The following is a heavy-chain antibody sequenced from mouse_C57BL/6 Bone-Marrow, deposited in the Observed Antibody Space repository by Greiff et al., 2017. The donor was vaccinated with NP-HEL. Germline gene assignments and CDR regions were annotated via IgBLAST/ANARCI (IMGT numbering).Heavy chain of an antibody. V-gene: IGHV1-69*01. CDR1: GYTFTSYW. CDR2: IDPSDSYT. D-gene: IGHD1-1*01. J-gene: IGHJ3*01. CDR3: ARDYYYGSSPAWFAY. Sequence: VKLQQPGAELVMPGASVKLSCKASGYTFTSYWMHWVKQRPGQGLEWIGEIDPSDSYTNYNQKFKGKSTLTVDKSSSTAYMQLSSLTSEDSAVYYCARDYYYGSSPAWFAYWGQGTLVTVSA.